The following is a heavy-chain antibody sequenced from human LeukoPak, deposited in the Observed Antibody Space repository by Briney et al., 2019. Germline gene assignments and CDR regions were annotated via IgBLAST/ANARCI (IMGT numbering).Heavy chain of an antibody. Sequence: PGGSLRLSCAASGFSFSSSWMSWVRQAPGKGLEWVATIKQDGSEKFYVDSVKGRFTISRDNAKNSLYLQMNRLRGEDTAVYYCARENWVRFDYWGQGALVTVSS. CDR1: GFSFSSSW. CDR2: IKQDGSEK. V-gene: IGHV3-7*01. D-gene: IGHD3-16*01. J-gene: IGHJ4*02. CDR3: ARENWVRFDY.